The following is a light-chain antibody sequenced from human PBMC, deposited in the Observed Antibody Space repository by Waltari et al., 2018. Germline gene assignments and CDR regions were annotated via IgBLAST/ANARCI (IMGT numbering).Light chain of an antibody. CDR3: SSFTGSGVL. V-gene: IGLV2-14*03. J-gene: IGLJ2*01. Sequence: QSALTQPASVSGSPGQSTTISCPGTSSAIASYVYASWYQQHPGKAPKLLIYDVSNRPSGVSYRFSASKSGDTASLTISGLQAEDEADYYCSSFTGSGVLFGGGTKVTVL. CDR1: SSAIASYVY. CDR2: DVS.